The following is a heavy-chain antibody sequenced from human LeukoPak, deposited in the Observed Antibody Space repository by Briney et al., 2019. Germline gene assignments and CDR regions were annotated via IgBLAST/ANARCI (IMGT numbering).Heavy chain of an antibody. J-gene: IGHJ4*02. CDR3: ARDSPLGMIHYFDY. D-gene: IGHD3-16*01. Sequence: PSETLSLTCTVSGGSISSYYWSWIRQPPGKGLEWIGYIYYSGSTNYNPSLKSRVTISVDTSKNQFSLKLSSVTAADTAVYYCARDSPLGMIHYFDYWGQGTLVTVSS. CDR2: IYYSGST. CDR1: GGSISSYY. V-gene: IGHV4-59*01.